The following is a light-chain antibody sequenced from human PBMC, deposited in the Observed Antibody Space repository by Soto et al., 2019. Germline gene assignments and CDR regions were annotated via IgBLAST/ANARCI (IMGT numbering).Light chain of an antibody. CDR3: KYNIVYSTSL. V-gene: IGKV1-5*01. CDR2: DAS. Sequence: DIQLTQSPSTLSASVGDRVTIACRASQSSSRGLAWYQQKPGKAPKVLIWDASSLHSGVPSRSSGSGSRTEFPLTISSLHSYFLVTRPRKYNIVYSTSLFGHG. CDR1: QSSSRG. J-gene: IGKJ5*01.